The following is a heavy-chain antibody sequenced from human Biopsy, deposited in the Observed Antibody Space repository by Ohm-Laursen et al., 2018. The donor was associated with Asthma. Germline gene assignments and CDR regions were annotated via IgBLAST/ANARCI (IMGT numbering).Heavy chain of an antibody. Sequence: SVNVSCKVSGYSLTDLSMHWVRQAPGQGLEWMGGHDHEEGGTGNARRFQGRVTMTEDTSTDTAYMELSSLSSDDTAVYYCASDFPKDYVRYNFQFWGQGTLVTVSS. CDR3: ASDFPKDYVRYNFQF. J-gene: IGHJ4*02. D-gene: IGHD4-17*01. V-gene: IGHV1-24*01. CDR2: HDHEEGGT. CDR1: GYSLTDLS.